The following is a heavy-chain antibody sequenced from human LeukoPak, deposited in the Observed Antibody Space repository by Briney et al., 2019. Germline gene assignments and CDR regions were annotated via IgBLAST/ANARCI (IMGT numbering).Heavy chain of an antibody. CDR1: GFTFSSYA. Sequence: GGSLRLSCAASGFTFSSYAMHWVRQAPGKGLEWVAVISYDGSSKYYADSVKGRFTISRDNSKNTLYLQMNSLRAEDTAVYYCASHYYGSGSYPLDFDYWGQGTLVTVSS. J-gene: IGHJ4*02. V-gene: IGHV3-30-3*01. D-gene: IGHD3-10*01. CDR2: ISYDGSSK. CDR3: ASHYYGSGSYPLDFDY.